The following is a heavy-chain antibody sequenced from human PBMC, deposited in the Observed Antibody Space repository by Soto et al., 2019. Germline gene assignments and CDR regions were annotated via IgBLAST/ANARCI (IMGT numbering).Heavy chain of an antibody. J-gene: IGHJ4*02. V-gene: IGHV5-51*01. CDR1: GYRFTSYW. Sequence: EVQLVQSGTEVKKPGDSLKIPCEASGYRFTSYWIGWVRQMPGKGLEWMGVIHPGDSDTRYSPSFQGQVTISVDKSSSTTSLQWSSLKASDTAIYYCATLKRGPYYLDCWGQGTRVTVSA. CDR3: ATLKRGPYYLDC. D-gene: IGHD2-21*01. CDR2: IHPGDSDT.